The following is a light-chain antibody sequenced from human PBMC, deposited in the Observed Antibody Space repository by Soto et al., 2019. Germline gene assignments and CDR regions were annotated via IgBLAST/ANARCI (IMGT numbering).Light chain of an antibody. CDR1: QGINSW. CDR2: AAS. J-gene: IGKJ5*01. V-gene: IGKV1D-12*01. CDR3: QQANSFPIT. Sequence: DIQMTQSPSSVSASVGDRVTITCRASQGINSWLAWYQQKPGKAPKLLIYAASNLQSGVPTRFSGSVSGTDFTFTFSSLQPEDFATYYCQQANSFPITFGQGTRLEIK.